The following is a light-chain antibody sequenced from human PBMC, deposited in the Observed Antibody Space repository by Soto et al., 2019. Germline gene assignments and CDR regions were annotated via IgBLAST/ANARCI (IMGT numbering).Light chain of an antibody. V-gene: IGLV6-57*04. Sequence: NFMLTQPHSVSESPGETVTISCTRTSGGIANNYVQWYQQRPGSAPTIVTCDHNQSPSGVPDRFSGSTDGSSNSASLTISGLQTEDEADYYCQSYDSSFVLFGGGTKVPVL. CDR1: SGGIANNY. CDR2: DHN. J-gene: IGLJ2*01. CDR3: QSYDSSFVL.